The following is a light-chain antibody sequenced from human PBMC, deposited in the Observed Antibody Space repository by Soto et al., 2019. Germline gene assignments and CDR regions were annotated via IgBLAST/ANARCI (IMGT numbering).Light chain of an antibody. V-gene: IGKV3-20*01. CDR1: QSVNSNS. Sequence: ENVLTQSPGTLSLSPGERATLSCRASQSVNSNSLAWYQQRPGQAPRLLIYGASSRAIGIPDRFSGGGSGTDFTLTITRLEPEDFAVYYCQQYAGSATFGQGTKVEIK. CDR3: QQYAGSAT. J-gene: IGKJ1*01. CDR2: GAS.